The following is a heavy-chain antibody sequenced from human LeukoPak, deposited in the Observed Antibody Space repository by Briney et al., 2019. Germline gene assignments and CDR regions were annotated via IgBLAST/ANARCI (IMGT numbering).Heavy chain of an antibody. Sequence: GESLKISCKGSGYSFTSYWIGWVRQIPGIGLEWMGIIYPGDSDTRYSPSFQGQVTISADKSISTAYLQWSSLKASDTAMYYCARLAPVAGTEVFDYWGQGTLVTVSS. V-gene: IGHV5-51*01. CDR2: IYPGDSDT. CDR3: ARLAPVAGTEVFDY. D-gene: IGHD6-19*01. CDR1: GYSFTSYW. J-gene: IGHJ4*02.